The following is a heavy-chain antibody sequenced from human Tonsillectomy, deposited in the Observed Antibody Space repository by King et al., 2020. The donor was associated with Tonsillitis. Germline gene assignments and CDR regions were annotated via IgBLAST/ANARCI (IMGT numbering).Heavy chain of an antibody. CDR2: ISAYNGNT. V-gene: IGHV1-18*04. Sequence: VQLVESGAEVKKPGASVKVSCKASGYTFTSYGISWVRQAPGQGLEWMGWISAYNGNTNYAQKLQGRVTMTTDTSTSTAYMELRSLRSDDTAVYYCARDSDIVVVVAAGSYYYYGMDVWGQGTTVTVSS. CDR3: ARDSDIVVVVAAGSYYYYGMDV. D-gene: IGHD2-15*01. CDR1: GYTFTSYG. J-gene: IGHJ6*02.